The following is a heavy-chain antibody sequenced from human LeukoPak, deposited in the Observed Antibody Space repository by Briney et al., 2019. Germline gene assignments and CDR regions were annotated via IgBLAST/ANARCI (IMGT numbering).Heavy chain of an antibody. J-gene: IGHJ5*02. CDR1: GGSFSGYY. CDR3: ARGGYDYVWGSYRSRWFDP. D-gene: IGHD3-16*02. Sequence: SETLSLTCAVYGGSFSGYYWSWIRQPPGKGLEGIGEINHSGSTNYNPSLKSRVTISVDTSKNQFSLKLSSVTAADTAVYYCARGGYDYVWGSYRSRWFDPWGQGTLVTVSP. V-gene: IGHV4-34*01. CDR2: INHSGST.